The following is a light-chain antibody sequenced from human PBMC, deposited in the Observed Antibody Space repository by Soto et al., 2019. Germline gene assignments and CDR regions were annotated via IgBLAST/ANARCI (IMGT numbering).Light chain of an antibody. CDR3: LQGSHWPWT. Sequence: DVMTTQSPLSLPVTLGQPASISCRSSQSLVSSDGNTYLNWFQQRPGQSPRRLIYKVSNRDSGVPDRFSGSGSGTDFTLKISRVEAEDVGVYYCLQGSHWPWTFGQGTKVEI. V-gene: IGKV2-30*01. CDR1: QSLVSSDGNTY. CDR2: KVS. J-gene: IGKJ1*01.